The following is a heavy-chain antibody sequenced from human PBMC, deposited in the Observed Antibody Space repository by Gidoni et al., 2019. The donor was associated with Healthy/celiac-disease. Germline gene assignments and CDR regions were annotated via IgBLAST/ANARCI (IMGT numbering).Heavy chain of an antibody. CDR1: GGSISSYY. CDR2: IYYSGST. D-gene: IGHD3-22*01. V-gene: IGHV4-59*08. Sequence: QVQLQESGPGLVKPSETLSLTCTVSGGSISSYYWSWIRQPPGKGLEWIGYIYYSGSTNYNPSLKSRVTISVDTSKNQFSLKLSSVTAADTAVYYCARHRGDDSSGYGIDYWGQGTLVTVSS. J-gene: IGHJ4*02. CDR3: ARHRGDDSSGYGIDY.